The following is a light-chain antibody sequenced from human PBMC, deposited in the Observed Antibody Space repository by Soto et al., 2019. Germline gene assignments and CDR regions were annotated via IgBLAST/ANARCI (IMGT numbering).Light chain of an antibody. CDR1: SSDVGAYNY. Sequence: QSALTQPPSASGSPGQSVTISCTGTSSDVGAYNYVSWYQQHAGKAPKLVIYEVTKRPSGVPDRFSGSKSANTASLTVSGLQAEDEADYYRSSFASSNTWVFGGGTMLTVL. CDR3: SSFASSNTWV. V-gene: IGLV2-8*01. J-gene: IGLJ3*02. CDR2: EVT.